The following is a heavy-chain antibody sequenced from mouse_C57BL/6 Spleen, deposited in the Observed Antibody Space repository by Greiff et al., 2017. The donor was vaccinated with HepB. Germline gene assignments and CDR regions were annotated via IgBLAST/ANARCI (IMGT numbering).Heavy chain of an antibody. Sequence: VQLVESGAELVKPGASVKMSCKASGYTFTTYPIEWMKQNHGKSLEWIGNFHPYNDDTKYNEKFKGKATLTVEKSSSTVYLELSRLTSDDSAVYYCARTGTEGYYFDYWGQGTTLTVSS. CDR3: ARTGTEGYYFDY. V-gene: IGHV1-47*01. J-gene: IGHJ2*01. D-gene: IGHD4-1*01. CDR1: GYTFTTYP. CDR2: FHPYNDDT.